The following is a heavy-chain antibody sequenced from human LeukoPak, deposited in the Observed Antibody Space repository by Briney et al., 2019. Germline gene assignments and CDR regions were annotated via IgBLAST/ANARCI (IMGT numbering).Heavy chain of an antibody. D-gene: IGHD2-2*01. CDR3: ARGQYCSTTTCYSARRYLDF. V-gene: IGHV4-34*01. Sequence: KPSETLSLTCAVSGGAFSNYFWTWIRQPPGKGLEWIAEINDSGSTNSNSSLRSRVAISLDTSKNQFSLRLTSVTAADTAVYYCARGQYCSTTTCYSARRYLDFWGQGTLVTVSS. CDR1: GGAFSNYF. J-gene: IGHJ4*02. CDR2: INDSGST.